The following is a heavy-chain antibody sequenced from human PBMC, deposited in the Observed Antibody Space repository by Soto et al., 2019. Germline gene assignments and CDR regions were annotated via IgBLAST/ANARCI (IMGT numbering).Heavy chain of an antibody. Sequence: PGGSLRLSCAASGFTFSDYYMSWIRQAPGKGLEWVSYISSSSSYTNYADSVKGRFTISRDNAKNSLYLQMNSLRAEDTAVYYCATDGTAVAGKATDAFDIWGQGTMVTVSS. CDR1: GFTFSDYY. V-gene: IGHV3-11*06. CDR3: ATDGTAVAGKATDAFDI. J-gene: IGHJ3*02. CDR2: ISSSSSYT. D-gene: IGHD6-19*01.